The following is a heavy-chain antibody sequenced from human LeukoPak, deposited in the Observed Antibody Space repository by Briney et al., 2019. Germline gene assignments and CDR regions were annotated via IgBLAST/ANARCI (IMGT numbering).Heavy chain of an antibody. V-gene: IGHV1-2*02. Sequence: GASVKVSCKASGYTFTDYYMHWVRQAPGQGLEWMGWVNPNSGGTNYAQNFQGRVTMTRDTSISTAYMEVYRLSSGDTAVYYCAGANNWNYDILWFDPWGQGTLVTVSS. CDR3: AGANNWNYDILWFDP. J-gene: IGHJ5*02. D-gene: IGHD1-7*01. CDR1: GYTFTDYY. CDR2: VNPNSGGT.